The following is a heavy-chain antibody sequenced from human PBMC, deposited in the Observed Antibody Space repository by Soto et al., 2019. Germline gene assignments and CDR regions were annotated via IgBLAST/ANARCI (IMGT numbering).Heavy chain of an antibody. V-gene: IGHV2-5*01. CDR1: GFSLSTSGVS. CDR2: MYGNDDK. D-gene: IGHD2-15*01. J-gene: IGHJ4*02. CDR3: AHRGYGSGGTCYTDYFDY. Sequence: FRPTLVTTTHSLTLTCYFSGFSLSTSGVSVGWIRQPPGKALEWLALMYGNDDKRYSPSLKSSLTFTKDTSKNQVVLTMTNMDPVDTATYYSAHRGYGSGGTCYTDYFDYSAQATLVTVSS.